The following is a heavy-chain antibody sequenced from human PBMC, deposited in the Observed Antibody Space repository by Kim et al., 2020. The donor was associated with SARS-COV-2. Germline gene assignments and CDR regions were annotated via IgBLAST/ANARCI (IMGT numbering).Heavy chain of an antibody. Sequence: STTYNPSLKSRVTISVDTSKNHFSLKLNSVTAADTAVYYCARTRGGLNDYWGQGTLVTVSS. CDR2: ST. D-gene: IGHD2-2*01. J-gene: IGHJ4*02. V-gene: IGHV4-61*03. CDR3: ARTRGGLNDY.